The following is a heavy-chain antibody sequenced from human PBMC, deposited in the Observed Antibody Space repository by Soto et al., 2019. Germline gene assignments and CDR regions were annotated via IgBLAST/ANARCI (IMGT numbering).Heavy chain of an antibody. J-gene: IGHJ6*03. Sequence: ASVKVSCKASGYTFTSYDINWVRQATGQGLEWMGWMNPNSGNTGYAQKFQGRVTMTRNTSISTAYMELSSLRSEDTAVYYCARGLEDYYYCYMDVWGKGTTVTVSS. CDR1: GYTFTSYD. CDR3: ARGLEDYYYCYMDV. CDR2: MNPNSGNT. V-gene: IGHV1-8*01.